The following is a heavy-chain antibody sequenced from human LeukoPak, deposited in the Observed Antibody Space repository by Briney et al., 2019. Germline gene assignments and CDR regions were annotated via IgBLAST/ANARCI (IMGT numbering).Heavy chain of an antibody. Sequence: PGGSLRLSCAASGFTLSSYGMHWVRQAPGKGLEWVAVISYDGSNKYYADSVKGRFTISRDNSKNTLYLQMNSLRAEDTAVYYCAKDGGFYCSGGSCYLSTFDYWGQGTLVTVSS. CDR1: GFTLSSYG. CDR2: ISYDGSNK. D-gene: IGHD2-15*01. V-gene: IGHV3-30*18. J-gene: IGHJ4*02. CDR3: AKDGGFYCSGGSCYLSTFDY.